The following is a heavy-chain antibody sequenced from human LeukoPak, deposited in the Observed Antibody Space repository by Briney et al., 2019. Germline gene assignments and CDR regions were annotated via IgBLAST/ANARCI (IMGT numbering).Heavy chain of an antibody. CDR3: ARLGIAAAPGY. D-gene: IGHD6-13*01. J-gene: IGHJ4*02. CDR2: IYSSGST. Sequence: PSETLSLTCTVSGGSINSYYWSWIRQPAGKGLEWIGRIYSSGSTNYNPSLKSRVSMSVDTSKNQFSLKLSSVTAADTAVYYCARLGIAAAPGYWGQGTLVTVSS. V-gene: IGHV4-4*07. CDR1: GGSINSYY.